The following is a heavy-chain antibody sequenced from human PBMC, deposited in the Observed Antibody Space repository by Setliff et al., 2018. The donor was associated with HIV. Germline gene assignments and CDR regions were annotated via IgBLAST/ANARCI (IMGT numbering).Heavy chain of an antibody. CDR1: GFTFSSHG. D-gene: IGHD3-22*01. J-gene: IGHJ4*02. Sequence: GGSLRLSCEASGFTFSSHGMHWVRQAPGKGLEWVAVIWYDGSNKYYADSVKGRFTISRDNSKNTLYLQMNSLRAEDTALYYCARTDSSGYYYGGVYWGQGTLVTVSS. V-gene: IGHV3-33*01. CDR2: IWYDGSNK. CDR3: ARTDSSGYYYGGVY.